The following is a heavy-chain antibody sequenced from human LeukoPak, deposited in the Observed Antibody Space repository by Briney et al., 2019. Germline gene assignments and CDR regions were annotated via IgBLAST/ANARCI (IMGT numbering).Heavy chain of an antibody. Sequence: GGSLRLSCAASGFTVSSNYMSWVRQAPGKGLEWVSIIYSDGSTYYADSVKGRFTISRDNSKNTLYLQMNSLRAEDTAVYYCARVTDISGSYTLDYWGQGTLVTVSS. V-gene: IGHV3-53*01. CDR1: GFTVSSNY. CDR3: ARVTDISGSYTLDY. CDR2: IYSDGST. D-gene: IGHD1-26*01. J-gene: IGHJ4*02.